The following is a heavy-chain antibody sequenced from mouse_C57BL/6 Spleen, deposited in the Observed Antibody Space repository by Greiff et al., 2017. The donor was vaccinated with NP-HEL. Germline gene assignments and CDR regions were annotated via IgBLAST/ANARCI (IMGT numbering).Heavy chain of an antibody. V-gene: IGHV1-52*01. Sequence: VQLQQPGAELVRPGSSVKLSCKASGYTFTSYWMHWVKQRPIQGLEWIGNIDPSDSETHYNQKFKDKATLTVDKSSSTAYMQLSSLTSGDSAVYYGARGSANWDRGYYFDYWGQGTTLTVSS. D-gene: IGHD4-1*01. CDR2: IDPSDSET. CDR1: GYTFTSYW. J-gene: IGHJ2*01. CDR3: ARGSANWDRGYYFDY.